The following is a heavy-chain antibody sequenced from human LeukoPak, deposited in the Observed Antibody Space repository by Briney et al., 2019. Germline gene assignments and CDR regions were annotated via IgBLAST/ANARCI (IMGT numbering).Heavy chain of an antibody. CDR2: ISYDGSNK. CDR3: ARELYGYYFDN. D-gene: IGHD3-3*01. CDR1: GFTFSNYA. V-gene: IGHV3-30-3*01. Sequence: PGGSLSLSCAASGFTFSNYAMHWVRQAPGKGLEWVAVISYDGSNKYYADSVKGRFTISRDNSKNTLYLQMNSLTTEDTAVYYCARELYGYYFDNWGQGTLVTVSS. J-gene: IGHJ4*02.